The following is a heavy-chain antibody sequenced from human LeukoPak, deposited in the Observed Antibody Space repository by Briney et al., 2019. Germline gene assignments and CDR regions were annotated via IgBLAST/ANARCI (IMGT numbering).Heavy chain of an antibody. Sequence: ASVKVSCKASGYTFTSYGISWVRQAPGQGLEWMGGIIPIFGTANYAQKFQGRVTITADESTSTAYMELSSLRSEDTAVYYCARVHGRSYFDYWGQGTLVTVSS. J-gene: IGHJ4*02. CDR2: IIPIFGTA. V-gene: IGHV1-69*13. CDR3: ARVHGRSYFDY. CDR1: GYTFTSYG. D-gene: IGHD2-15*01.